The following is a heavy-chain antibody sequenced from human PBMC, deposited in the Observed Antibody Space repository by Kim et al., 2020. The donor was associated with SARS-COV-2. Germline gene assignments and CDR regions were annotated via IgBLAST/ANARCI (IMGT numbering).Heavy chain of an antibody. CDR2: INPNSGGT. D-gene: IGHD3-16*01. V-gene: IGHV1-2*06. CDR3: ARGRGGYGRSPGY. Sequence: ASVKVSCKASGYTFTGYYMHWVRQAPGQGLEWMGRINPNSGGTNYAQKFQGRVTMTRDTSISTAYMELSRLRSDDTAVYYCARGRGGYGRSPGYWGQGTLVTVSS. CDR1: GYTFTGYY. J-gene: IGHJ4*02.